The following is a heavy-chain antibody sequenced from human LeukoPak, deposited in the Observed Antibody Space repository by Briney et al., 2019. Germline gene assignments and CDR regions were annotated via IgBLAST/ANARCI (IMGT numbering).Heavy chain of an antibody. CDR3: ARNSGYDLRSLVDY. V-gene: IGHV4-34*01. CDR2: INHSGST. J-gene: IGHJ4*02. Sequence: SETLSLTCAVYGGSFSGYYWSWIRQPPGKGLEWIGEINHSGSTNYNPSLKSRVTISVDKSKNQFSLKLSSVTAADTAVYHCARNSGYDLRSLVDYWGQGTLVTVSS. D-gene: IGHD5-12*01. CDR1: GGSFSGYY.